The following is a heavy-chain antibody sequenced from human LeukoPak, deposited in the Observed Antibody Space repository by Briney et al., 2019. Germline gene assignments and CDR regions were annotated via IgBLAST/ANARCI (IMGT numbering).Heavy chain of an antibody. J-gene: IGHJ4*02. Sequence: GGSLRLSCTTSGFTFSDYGVNWVRQAPGKGLEWVSSINSRSNYIFYADSVKGRFTVSRDNAKNSLYLQMNSLRAEDTAVYFCARVASFRFYFDYWGQGALVTVSS. D-gene: IGHD2/OR15-2a*01. CDR2: INSRSNYI. CDR1: GFTFSDYG. V-gene: IGHV3-21*04. CDR3: ARVASFRFYFDY.